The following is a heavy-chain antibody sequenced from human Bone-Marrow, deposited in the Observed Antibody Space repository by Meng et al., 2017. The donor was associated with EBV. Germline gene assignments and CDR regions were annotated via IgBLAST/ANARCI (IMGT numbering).Heavy chain of an antibody. CDR3: ARGYYDSSGSYDWFDP. Sequence: VQLGQSGAEVKKPGASVKVSCKASGYTFTTHTIHWVRQAPGQRLEWMGWINPGNGNTEYSQKFQGRLTFTRDTSASTAYMELSSLRSEDTAIYYCARGYYDSSGSYDWFDPWGQGTLVTVSS. D-gene: IGHD3-22*01. J-gene: IGHJ5*02. V-gene: IGHV1-3*01. CDR2: INPGNGNT. CDR1: GYTFTTHT.